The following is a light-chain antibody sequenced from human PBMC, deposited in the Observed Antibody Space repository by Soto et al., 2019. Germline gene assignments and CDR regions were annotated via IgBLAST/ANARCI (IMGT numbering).Light chain of an antibody. J-gene: IGKJ3*01. CDR3: QQRSNWPPGFT. CDR1: QKVSSY. CDR2: DAS. V-gene: IGKV3-11*01. Sequence: EIVLTQSPDTLYLSPGERDTLSCRASQKVSSYLAWYKQKPGQAHRLLIYDASNRATGIPARFSGSGSGTDFTLTISSLEPEAFAVYYCQQRSNWPPGFTFGPGTKVYIK.